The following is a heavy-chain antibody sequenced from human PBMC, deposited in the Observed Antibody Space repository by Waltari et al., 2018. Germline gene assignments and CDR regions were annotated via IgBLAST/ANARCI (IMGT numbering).Heavy chain of an antibody. J-gene: IGHJ4*02. CDR3: ARYSIAAAGTRPFDY. Sequence: QVQLQESGPGLVKPSETLSLTCAVSGYSISSGYYWGWIRQPPGKGLEWSGSIYHSGSTYYNPSLKSRVTISVDTSKNQFSLKLSSVTAADTAVYYCARYSIAAAGTRPFDYWGQGTLVTVSS. CDR2: IYHSGST. V-gene: IGHV4-38-2*01. CDR1: GYSISSGYY. D-gene: IGHD6-13*01.